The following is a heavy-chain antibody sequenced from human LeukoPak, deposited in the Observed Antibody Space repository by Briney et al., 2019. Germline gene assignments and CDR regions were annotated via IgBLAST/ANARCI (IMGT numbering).Heavy chain of an antibody. D-gene: IGHD3-10*01. CDR2: IYYSGAT. J-gene: IGHJ4*02. CDR3: ARFGITVVRGGKYYFDY. Sequence: PSETLSLTCTVPVGSLSNYYWCSIRQPPGTGLEWIGHIYYSGATKYNPSLKSRITTSVDTSKNQFSLMLSSVTAADTAVYYCARFGITVVRGGKYYFDYWGQGTLVTVSS. V-gene: IGHV4-59*08. CDR1: VGSLSNYY.